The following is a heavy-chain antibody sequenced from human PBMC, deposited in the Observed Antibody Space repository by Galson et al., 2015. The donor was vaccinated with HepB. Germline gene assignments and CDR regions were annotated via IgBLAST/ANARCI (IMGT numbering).Heavy chain of an antibody. Sequence: LRLSCAASGFAFSNHAMSWVRQAPGKGPEWVASIRGSGDDTKYADSVKGRFTISRDNFKTMMYVQMDSLRAENTAVYYCAKDRGGYVWYFDLWGRGSLVTVSS. D-gene: IGHD3-16*01. CDR3: AKDRGGYVWYFDL. V-gene: IGHV3-23*01. CDR2: IRGSGDDT. CDR1: GFAFSNHA. J-gene: IGHJ2*01.